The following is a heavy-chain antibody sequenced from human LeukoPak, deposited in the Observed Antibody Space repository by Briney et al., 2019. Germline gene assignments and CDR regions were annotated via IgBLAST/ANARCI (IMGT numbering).Heavy chain of an antibody. Sequence: GGSLRLSCAASGFTFNNYAMSWVRQAPGKGPEWLSAISGSGGSTYYADSVKGRFTISRDNSKNTLYLQMNTLRAEDTAVYYCAKGGSYSAPFDYWGQGTLVTVSS. CDR2: ISGSGGST. CDR1: GFTFNNYA. J-gene: IGHJ4*02. V-gene: IGHV3-23*01. CDR3: AKGGSYSAPFDY. D-gene: IGHD1-26*01.